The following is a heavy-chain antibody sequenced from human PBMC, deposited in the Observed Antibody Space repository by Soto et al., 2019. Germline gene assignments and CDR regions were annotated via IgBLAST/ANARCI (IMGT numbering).Heavy chain of an antibody. V-gene: IGHV4-59*08. J-gene: IGHJ3*02. CDR3: ARHAGYIDGSDYLDVFDI. CDR1: SASVGNYF. Sequence: HSCRPALTCTVSSASVGNYFWSWIRKNSGKGLEWLGYISHSGTTNYHFTLRSRLIISLDTPNNQFSLRLSSVTATDTALYYCARHAGYIDGSDYLDVFDIWGQGTVVTVSS. D-gene: IGHD4-17*01. CDR2: ISHSGTT.